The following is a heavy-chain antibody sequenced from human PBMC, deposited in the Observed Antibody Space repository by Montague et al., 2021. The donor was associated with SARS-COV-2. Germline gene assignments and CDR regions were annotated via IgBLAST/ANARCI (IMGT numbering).Heavy chain of an antibody. CDR3: ISGREGSYNVMDV. CDR2: TYYRSKWYN. D-gene: IGHD3-10*01. CDR1: GDSVSSNSAT. J-gene: IGHJ6*02. Sequence: CAISGDSVSSNSATWNWVRQSPSRGLEWLGRTYYRSKWYNDYAVSVRGRVTINPDTSKNQFSLQLNSVTPEDTAIYYCISGREGSYNVMDVWGQGTTVTVSS. V-gene: IGHV6-1*01.